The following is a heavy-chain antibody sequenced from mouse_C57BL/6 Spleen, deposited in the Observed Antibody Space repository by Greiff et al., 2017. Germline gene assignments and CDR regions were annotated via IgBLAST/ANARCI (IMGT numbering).Heavy chain of an antibody. D-gene: IGHD2-5*01. CDR2: IWSGGST. CDR3: ARNGAYYSKYYAMDY. V-gene: IGHV2-2*01. Sequence: QVQLKQSGPGLVQPSQSLSITCTVSGFSLTSYGVHWVRQSPGKGLEWLGVIWSGGSTDYNAAFISRLSISKDNSKSQVFFKMNSLQADDTAIYYCARNGAYYSKYYAMDYWGQGTSVTVSS. CDR1: GFSLTSYG. J-gene: IGHJ4*01.